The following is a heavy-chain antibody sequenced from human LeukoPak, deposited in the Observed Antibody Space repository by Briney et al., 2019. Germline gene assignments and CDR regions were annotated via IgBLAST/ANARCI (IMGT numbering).Heavy chain of an antibody. D-gene: IGHD3-10*01. V-gene: IGHV4-39*07. CDR2: IYYSGST. CDR3: ARPNPETRGIRWFGESHGWFDP. J-gene: IGHJ5*02. Sequence: SETLSLTCTVSGGSISSSSYYWGWIRQPPGKGLEWIGSIYYSGSTYYNPSLKSRVTISVDTSKNQFSLKLSSVTAADTAVYYCARPNPETRGIRWFGESHGWFDPWGQGTLVTVSS. CDR1: GGSISSSSYY.